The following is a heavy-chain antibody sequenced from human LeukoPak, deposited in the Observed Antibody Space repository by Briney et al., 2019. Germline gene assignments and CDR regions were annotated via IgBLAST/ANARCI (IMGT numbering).Heavy chain of an antibody. CDR3: ARVEASGYDYGAFDY. D-gene: IGHD5-12*01. J-gene: IGHJ4*02. CDR1: GFTFNNYW. Sequence: GGSLRLSCAASGFTFNNYWMTWVRQAPGKGLEWVANIKQDGSEKYYVDSVKGRFTISRDNAKNSLYLQMNSLRAEDTAVYYCARVEASGYDYGAFDYWGQGTLVTVSS. V-gene: IGHV3-7*01. CDR2: IKQDGSEK.